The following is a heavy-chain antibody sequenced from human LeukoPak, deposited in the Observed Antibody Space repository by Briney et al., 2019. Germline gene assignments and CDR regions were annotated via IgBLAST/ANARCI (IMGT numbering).Heavy chain of an antibody. D-gene: IGHD3-9*01. J-gene: IGHJ3*02. CDR3: TRDSDILTGDYRGVFDI. V-gene: IGHV3-15*01. CDR2: IKRKSDGGTP. Sequence: KPGGSLRLSCAASGFTFSNAWMSWVRQAPGEGLEWVGRIKRKSDGGTPDHAAPVKGRFSISRDDSKNMLYLQMSSLKTEDTAVYYCTRDSDILTGDYRGVFDIWGQGTMVTVSS. CDR1: GFTFSNAW.